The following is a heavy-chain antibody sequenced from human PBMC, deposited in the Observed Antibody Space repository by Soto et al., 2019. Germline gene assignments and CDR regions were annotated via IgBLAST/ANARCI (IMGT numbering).Heavy chain of an antibody. J-gene: IGHJ3*02. Sequence: GGSLRLSCAASGFTFSSYAMSWVRQAPGKGLEWVSAISGSGGSTYYADSVKGRFTISRDNSKNTLYLQMNSLRAEDTAVYYCAKSLGTRGLWFGDLDAFDIWGQGTMVTVSS. CDR2: ISGSGGST. D-gene: IGHD3-10*01. CDR1: GFTFSSYA. V-gene: IGHV3-23*01. CDR3: AKSLGTRGLWFGDLDAFDI.